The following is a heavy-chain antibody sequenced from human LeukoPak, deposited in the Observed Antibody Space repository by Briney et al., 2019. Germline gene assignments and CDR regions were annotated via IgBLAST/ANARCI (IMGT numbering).Heavy chain of an antibody. D-gene: IGHD2-2*01. CDR1: GFTFSSYG. CDR3: AKAEIPIVVVPAATLDY. Sequence: GGSLRLSCAASGFTFSSYGMHWVRQAPGKGLEWVAVISYDGSNKYYADSVKGRFTISRDNSKNTLYLQMNSLRAEDTAVYYCAKAEIPIVVVPAATLDYWGQGTLVTVSS. V-gene: IGHV3-30*18. CDR2: ISYDGSNK. J-gene: IGHJ4*02.